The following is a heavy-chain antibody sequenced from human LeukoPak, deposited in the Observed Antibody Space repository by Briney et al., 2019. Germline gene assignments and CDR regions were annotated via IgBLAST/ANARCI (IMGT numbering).Heavy chain of an antibody. CDR1: GFTFSSYA. D-gene: IGHD3-22*01. CDR3: ARNTMIVVTDAFDI. CDR2: ISGSGGST. J-gene: IGHJ3*02. Sequence: GGSLRLSCAASGFTFSSYAMTWVRQAPGKGLEWVSGISGSGGSTYYADSVKGRFTISRDNAKNSLYLQMNSLRAEDTAVYYCARNTMIVVTDAFDIWGQGTMVTVSS. V-gene: IGHV3-23*01.